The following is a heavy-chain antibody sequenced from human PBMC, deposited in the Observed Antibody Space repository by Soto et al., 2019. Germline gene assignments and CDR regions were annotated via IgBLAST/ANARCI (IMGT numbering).Heavy chain of an antibody. CDR2: IYYSGST. Sequence: SETLPLTCTVSGGSISSSSYYWGWIRQPPGKGLEWIGSIYYSGSTYYNPSLKSRVTISVDTSKNQFSLKLSSVTAADTAVYYCARRLGYCTNGVCYRYYYYCMDGWGKGTTVTVSS. J-gene: IGHJ6*03. CDR1: GGSISSSSYY. CDR3: ARRLGYCTNGVCYRYYYYCMDG. D-gene: IGHD2-8*01. V-gene: IGHV4-39*01.